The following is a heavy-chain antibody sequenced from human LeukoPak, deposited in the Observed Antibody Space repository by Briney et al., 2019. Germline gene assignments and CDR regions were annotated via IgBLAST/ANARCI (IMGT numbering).Heavy chain of an antibody. V-gene: IGHV1-69*04. CDR1: GGTFSSYA. CDR2: IIPILGIA. D-gene: IGHD6-19*01. J-gene: IGHJ4*02. CDR3: ARAPYRMYSSGRLGFDY. Sequence: SVKVSCKASGGTFSSYAISWVRQAPGQGLEWMGRIIPILGIANYAQKFQGRVTITRNTSISTAYMELSSLRSEDTAVYYCARAPYRMYSSGRLGFDYWGQGTLVTVSS.